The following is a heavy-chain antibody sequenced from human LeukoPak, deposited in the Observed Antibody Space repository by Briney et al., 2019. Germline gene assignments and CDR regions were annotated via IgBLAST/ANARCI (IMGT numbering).Heavy chain of an antibody. CDR1: GFTFDDYA. CDR2: LTWNSGSI. Sequence: GGSLGLSCAASGFTFDDYAMHWVRQAPGKGLEWVSGLTWNSGSIEYADSVKGRFTISRDSAKNSLYLQMNSLRAEDTAVYYCAKDLTAYSSTWYSLTFDHWGQGTLVTVSS. D-gene: IGHD6-13*01. J-gene: IGHJ4*02. CDR3: AKDLTAYSSTWYSLTFDH. V-gene: IGHV3-9*01.